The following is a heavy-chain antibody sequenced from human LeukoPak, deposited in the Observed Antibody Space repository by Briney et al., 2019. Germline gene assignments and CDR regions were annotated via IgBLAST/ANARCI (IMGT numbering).Heavy chain of an antibody. CDR3: ARLLYYYDSSGYYNWFDP. J-gene: IGHJ5*02. CDR2: IYSGGST. D-gene: IGHD3-22*01. Sequence: GGSLRLSCAASGFSVSSNYMSWFRQAPGKGLEWVSVIYSGGSTYYADSVKGRFTISRDNSKNTLYLQMNSLRAEDTAVYYCARLLYYYDSSGYYNWFDPWGQGTLVTVSS. V-gene: IGHV3-53*01. CDR1: GFSVSSNY.